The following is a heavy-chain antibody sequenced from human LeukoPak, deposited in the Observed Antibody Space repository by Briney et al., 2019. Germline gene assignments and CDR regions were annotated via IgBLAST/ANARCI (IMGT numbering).Heavy chain of an antibody. J-gene: IGHJ5*02. CDR3: ARDRQFRLHHL. CDR1: GFTFSDYY. Sequence: GGSLRLSCTASGFTFSDYYMTWIRQAPGKGLEWLSYISGSGSTMSYVDSVKGRFTISRDNAKNSLYLQIDRLSAEDPAMYYCARDRQFRLHHLWGQGILVTVSS. V-gene: IGHV3-11*01. CDR2: ISGSGSTM. D-gene: IGHD3-16*01.